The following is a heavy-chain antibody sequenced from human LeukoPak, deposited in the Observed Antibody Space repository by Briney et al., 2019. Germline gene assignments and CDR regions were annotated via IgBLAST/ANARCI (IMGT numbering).Heavy chain of an antibody. CDR2: TYYRSKWYI. J-gene: IGHJ5*02. V-gene: IGHV6-1*01. CDR3: ARGGAVSGSFSWFDP. CDR1: GDIFSSNSAA. Sequence: SQTLSLTCSISGDIFSSNSAAWTWIRQSPSRGLEWLTRTYYRSKWYIDYAASLKGRITITPDTSKNQFSLQVNSVTPEDTAVYYCARGGAVSGSFSWFDPWGQGILVTVSS. D-gene: IGHD6-19*01.